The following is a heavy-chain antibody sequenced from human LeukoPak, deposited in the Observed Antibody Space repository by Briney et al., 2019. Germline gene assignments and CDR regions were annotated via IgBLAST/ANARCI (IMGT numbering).Heavy chain of an antibody. V-gene: IGHV4-34*01. D-gene: IGHD2-2*01. CDR1: GGSFSGYY. Sequence: SETLSLTCAVYGGSFSGYYWSWIRQPPGKGLGWIGEINHSGSTNYNPSLKSRVTISVDTSKNQFSLKLSSVTAADTAVYYCARAIVVVPAANLKHFDYWGQGTLVTVSS. J-gene: IGHJ4*02. CDR3: ARAIVVVPAANLKHFDY. CDR2: INHSGST.